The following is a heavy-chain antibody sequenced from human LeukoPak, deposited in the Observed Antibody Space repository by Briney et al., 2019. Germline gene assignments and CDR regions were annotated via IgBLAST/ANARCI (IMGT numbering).Heavy chain of an antibody. Sequence: ASVKVSCKASGYTFTGYYMHWVRQAPGQGLEWMGWINPNSGGTNYAQNFRGRVTMTRDTSTSTAYMELSGLTSGDTAVYHRARAYSSGYSLMQHWGQGTLVTVSS. V-gene: IGHV1-2*02. D-gene: IGHD3-22*01. CDR1: GYTFTGYY. CDR3: ARAYSSGYSLMQH. CDR2: INPNSGGT. J-gene: IGHJ1*01.